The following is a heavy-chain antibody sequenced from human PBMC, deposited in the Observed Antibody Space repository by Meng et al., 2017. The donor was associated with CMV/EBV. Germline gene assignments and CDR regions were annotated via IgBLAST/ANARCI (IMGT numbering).Heavy chain of an antibody. CDR1: GFTFSSYW. V-gene: IGHV3-7*01. CDR3: ARDGIAAAAAFDY. D-gene: IGHD6-13*01. CDR2: IKQDGNKK. Sequence: GSLKISCAASGFTFSSYWMSWVRQAPGKGLGWVANIKQDGNKKYYVDAVKGRFTISRDNAKNSLYLQMNSLRAEDTAVYYCARDGIAAAAAFDYWGQGTLVTVSS. J-gene: IGHJ4*02.